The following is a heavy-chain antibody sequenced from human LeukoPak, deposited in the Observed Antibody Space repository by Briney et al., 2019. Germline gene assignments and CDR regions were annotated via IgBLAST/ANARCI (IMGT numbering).Heavy chain of an antibody. CDR3: VKDFTSGWSPGVFDI. CDR1: GFIFDNYA. CDR2: MSWNSISI. V-gene: IGHV3-9*01. J-gene: IGHJ3*02. Sequence: GGSLRLSCAASGFIFDNYAMHWVRQAPGKGLEWVAGMSWNSISIGYADSVKGQFTISRDNAKNSLYLQMNSLRTEDTALYYCVKDFTSGWSPGVFDIWGQGTMVTVSS. D-gene: IGHD6-19*01.